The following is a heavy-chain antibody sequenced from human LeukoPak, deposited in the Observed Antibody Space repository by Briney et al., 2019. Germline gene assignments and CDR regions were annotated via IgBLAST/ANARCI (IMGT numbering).Heavy chain of an antibody. CDR1: GFTFNLYG. V-gene: IGHV3-23*01. CDR2: INSSAVDT. CDR3: ARLGSYLYFDV. D-gene: IGHD3-10*01. J-gene: IGHJ2*01. Sequence: PGGSLTLSCAASGFTFNLYGMTWVRQAPGQGLEWVSGINSSAVDTYYADSVKGRFTISRANSKNELFLRMNNLEAEDTAVYFCARLGSYLYFDVWGRGNLVTVSS.